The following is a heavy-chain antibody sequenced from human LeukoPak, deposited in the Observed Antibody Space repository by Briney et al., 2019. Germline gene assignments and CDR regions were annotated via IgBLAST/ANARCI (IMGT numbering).Heavy chain of an antibody. CDR3: ARDGRWLQLLDAFDI. Sequence: SDTLSLTCTVSCVSISSSSYYWGWIRQPPGKGLEWSGSIYYSGSTYYNPSLKSRVTISVDTSKNQFSLKLSSVTAADTAVYYCARDGRWLQLLDAFDIWGQGTMVTVSS. CDR2: IYYSGST. CDR1: CVSISSSSYY. J-gene: IGHJ3*02. D-gene: IGHD5-24*01. V-gene: IGHV4-39*07.